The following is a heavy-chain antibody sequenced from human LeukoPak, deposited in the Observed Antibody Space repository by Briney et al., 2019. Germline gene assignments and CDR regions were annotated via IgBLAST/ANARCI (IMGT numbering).Heavy chain of an antibody. J-gene: IGHJ5*02. D-gene: IGHD3-9*01. Sequence: PSEALSLTCAVYGGPFSGYYWSWIRQPPGKGLEWIREINHSGSTNYNPSLKSRVTISVDTSKNQFSLKLSSVTAADTAVYYCARRPPRAGYRYNWFDPWGQGTLVTVSS. CDR1: GGPFSGYY. V-gene: IGHV4-34*01. CDR3: ARRPPRAGYRYNWFDP. CDR2: INHSGST.